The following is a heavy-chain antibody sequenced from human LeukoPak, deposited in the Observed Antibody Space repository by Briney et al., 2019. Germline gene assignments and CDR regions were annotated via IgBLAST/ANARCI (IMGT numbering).Heavy chain of an antibody. CDR2: ISGSGGST. V-gene: IGHV3-20*04. D-gene: IGHD2-15*01. CDR1: GFTFDDYD. J-gene: IGHJ5*02. CDR3: ARGQGRNIVVVVAATRLWFDP. Sequence: GGSLRLSCAASGFTFDDYDMTWVRQAPGKGLEWVSAISGSGGSTYYADSVKGRFTISRDNAKNSLYLQMNSLRAEDTAVYYCARGQGRNIVVVVAATRLWFDPWGQGTLVTVSS.